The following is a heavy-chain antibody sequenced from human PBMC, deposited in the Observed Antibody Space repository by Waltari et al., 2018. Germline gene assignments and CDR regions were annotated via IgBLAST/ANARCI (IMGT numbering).Heavy chain of an antibody. CDR2: IYSGGST. CDR3: ARDVVDTAMVRMDYYYGMDV. J-gene: IGHJ6*02. D-gene: IGHD5-18*01. Sequence: EVQLVESGGGLVQPGGSLRLSCAASGFTVSSNYMRWVRQAPGKGLEWVSVIYSGGSTYYADSVKGRFTISRDNSKNTLYLQMNSLRAEDTAVYYCARDVVDTAMVRMDYYYGMDVWGQGTTVTVSS. V-gene: IGHV3-66*02. CDR1: GFTVSSNY.